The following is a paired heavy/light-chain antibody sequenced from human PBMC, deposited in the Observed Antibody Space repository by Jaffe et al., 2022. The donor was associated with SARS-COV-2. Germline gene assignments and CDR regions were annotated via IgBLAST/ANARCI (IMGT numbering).Light chain of an antibody. CDR1: QSISTN. Sequence: EIVMTQSPATLSVSPGERATLSCRASQSISTNLAWYQQKPGQTPRLLIYGASVRATGIPARFSGSGSGTEFTLTISSLQSEDLAVYYCQQYNSWPLTFGGGTKVEIK. J-gene: IGKJ4*01. CDR2: GAS. V-gene: IGKV3-15*01. CDR3: QQYNSWPLT.
Heavy chain of an antibody. D-gene: IGHD3-3*01. Sequence: QVQLVESGGGVVQPGRSLRLSCTASGFAFSSYGIHWVRQAPGKGLEWVAVIRSDGTNKHYADSVKGRFTISRDNVNNTLYLQMNSLRAEDTAMYYCATDPHESWSGRNWFDPWGQGTLVTVST. CDR3: ATDPHESWSGRNWFDP. J-gene: IGHJ5*02. V-gene: IGHV3-30*03. CDR1: GFAFSSYG. CDR2: IRSDGTNK.